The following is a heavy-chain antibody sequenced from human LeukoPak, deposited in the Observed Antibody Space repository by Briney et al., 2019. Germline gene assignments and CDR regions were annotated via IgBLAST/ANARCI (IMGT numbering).Heavy chain of an antibody. CDR1: GGSISSGGYS. CDR3: ARATPPLFHTQFDY. Sequence: PSETLSLTCAVSGGSISSGGYSWSWIRQPPGKGLDWIGYIYHSGSTYYNPSLKSRVTISVDRSKNQFSLKLSSVTAADTAVYYCARATPPLFHTQFDYWGQGTLVTVSS. CDR2: IYHSGST. J-gene: IGHJ4*02. D-gene: IGHD3-10*01. V-gene: IGHV4-30-2*01.